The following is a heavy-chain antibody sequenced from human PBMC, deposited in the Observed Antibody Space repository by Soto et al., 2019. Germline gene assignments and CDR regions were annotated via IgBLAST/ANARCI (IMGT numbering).Heavy chain of an antibody. CDR2: IFHTGSA. J-gene: IGHJ3*01. D-gene: IGHD6-25*01. V-gene: IGHV4-59*01. CDR3: ASTYSSGWIPFAFDV. Sequence: SETLSLTCTVSGVSINSYYWNWIRQPPGKGLEWIGYIFHTGSANYNPSLRSRVTISIDTSKNQFSLKMSSVTAADTAVYYCASTYSSGWIPFAFDVWGQGTTVTVS. CDR1: GVSINSYY.